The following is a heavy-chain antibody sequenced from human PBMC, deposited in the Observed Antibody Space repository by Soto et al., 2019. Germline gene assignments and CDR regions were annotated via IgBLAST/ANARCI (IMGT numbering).Heavy chain of an antibody. CDR2: IYHSGST. D-gene: IGHD3-10*01. Sequence: PSETLSLTCAVPGGSISSSNWWSWVRQPPGKGLEWIGEIYHSGSTNYNPSLKSRVTISVDKSKNQFSLKLSSVTAADTAVYYCARVKASGVNFDYWGQGTLVTVSS. CDR1: GGSISSSNW. CDR3: ARVKASGVNFDY. V-gene: IGHV4-4*02. J-gene: IGHJ4*02.